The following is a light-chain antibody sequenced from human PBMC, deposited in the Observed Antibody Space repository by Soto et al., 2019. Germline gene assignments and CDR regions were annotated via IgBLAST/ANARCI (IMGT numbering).Light chain of an antibody. J-gene: IGKJ1*01. V-gene: IGKV3-20*01. Sequence: ELVLTQTPGTLSSSPGKRATLSCRASQSVSSISLAWYQRKPGQAPGLLLYGASSRAAGIPDRFSGSGSGTDFTLAISRLEPEDFAVYYCQDYGSSTGTFGQGSKVEIE. CDR1: QSVSSIS. CDR2: GAS. CDR3: QDYGSSTGT.